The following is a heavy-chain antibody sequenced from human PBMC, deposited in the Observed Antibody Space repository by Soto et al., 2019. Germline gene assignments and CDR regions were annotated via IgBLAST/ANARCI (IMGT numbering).Heavy chain of an antibody. CDR1: GGSFSGYY. CDR3: ARGPEYYYGGSGYVDY. Sequence: PSETLSLTCAVYGGSFSGYYWSWIRQPPGKGLEWIGEINHGGSPTYNPSLKSRVTISLDTSKNHFSLKLNSVTAADTSVYYCARGPEYYYGGSGYVDYWGQGTLVTVSS. J-gene: IGHJ4*02. CDR2: INHGGSP. D-gene: IGHD3-22*01. V-gene: IGHV4-34*01.